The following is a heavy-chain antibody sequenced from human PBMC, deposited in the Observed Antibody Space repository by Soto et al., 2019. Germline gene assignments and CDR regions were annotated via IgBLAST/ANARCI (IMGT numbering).Heavy chain of an antibody. J-gene: IGHJ4*02. CDR1: GYTFTGYY. CDR3: ARLRFLEWFPEFDY. D-gene: IGHD3-3*01. CDR2: INPNSGGT. Sequence: QVQLVQSGAEVKKPGASVKVSCKASGYTFTGYYMHWVRQAPGQGLEWMGWINPNSGGTNYAQKYQGGVTKTRDTSISTAYMDLSRLRSDDTAVYYCARLRFLEWFPEFDYWGQGTLVTVSS. V-gene: IGHV1-2*02.